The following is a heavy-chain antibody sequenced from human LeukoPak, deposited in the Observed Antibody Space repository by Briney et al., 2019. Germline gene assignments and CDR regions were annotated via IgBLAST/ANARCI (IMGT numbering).Heavy chain of an antibody. CDR3: AKRESGFSSSTRCYSHDF. J-gene: IGHJ4*02. Sequence: PGGSLRLSCATSGFTFSSFAMTWVRQAPGKGLEWVSGISGSGGSTYYADSVEGRFTISRDNSKNTLYLQMSSLRAEDTAVYYCAKRESGFSSSTRCYSHDFCGPGTVVTVSS. CDR1: GFTFSSFA. CDR2: ISGSGGST. D-gene: IGHD2-2*03. V-gene: IGHV3-23*01.